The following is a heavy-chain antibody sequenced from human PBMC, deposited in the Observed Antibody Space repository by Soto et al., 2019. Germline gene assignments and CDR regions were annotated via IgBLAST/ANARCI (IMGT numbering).Heavy chain of an antibody. J-gene: IGHJ4*02. D-gene: IGHD1-20*01. CDR1: GYTFTSYA. CDR2: INAGNGNT. V-gene: IGHV1-3*01. CDR3: ARGITLPTPLDY. Sequence: ATVKVSCKASGYTFTSYAMHWVRQAPGQRLGWVGWINAGNGNTKYSQKFQGRVTITRDTSASTAYMELSSLRSEDTAVYYCARGITLPTPLDYWGQGPLVTVSS.